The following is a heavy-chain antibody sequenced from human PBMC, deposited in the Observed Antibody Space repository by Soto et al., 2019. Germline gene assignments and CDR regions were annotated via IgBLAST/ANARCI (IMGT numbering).Heavy chain of an antibody. J-gene: IGHJ4*02. CDR3: SRDAGSPAY. Sequence: QVQLVQSGPEVKKPGASVKVSCTASGYTFTTYDLNWVRQDPGQGLEWMGGLNPKRGMTGSTQKYQGIVSTIRGTSICTVFMELSSRRSDDAFVYYCSRDAGSPAYRGQGTLVTVSS. CDR1: GYTFTTYD. D-gene: IGHD1-26*01. V-gene: IGHV1-8*01. CDR2: LNPKRGMT.